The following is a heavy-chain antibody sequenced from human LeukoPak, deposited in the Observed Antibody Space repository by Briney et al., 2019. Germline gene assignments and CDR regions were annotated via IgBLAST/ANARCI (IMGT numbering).Heavy chain of an antibody. CDR1: GGSISSYH. D-gene: IGHD5-18*01. V-gene: IGHV4-59*01. CDR3: TTIQRGDIFGYFDF. Sequence: SSETLSLTCTFSGGSISSYHWNWIRQPQGEGLEWIGYITSGGFTKYNPSLRGRVTVSLDTSNNHLSLKLSSVTAADTAIYYCTTIQRGDIFGYFDFWGQGALVTVSS. J-gene: IGHJ4*02. CDR2: ITSGGFT.